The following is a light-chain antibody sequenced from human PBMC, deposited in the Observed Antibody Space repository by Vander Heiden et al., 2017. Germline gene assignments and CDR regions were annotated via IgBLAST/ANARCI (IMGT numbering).Light chain of an antibody. CDR3: MQGRHWPPWT. V-gene: IGKV2-30*01. CDR1: QSLVYSAGNTY. Sequence: DVVMTQSPLSLPVTLGQPASISCRSSQSLVYSAGNTYLNCFPPRPGQSHRPLIYNVSNRDSGVPDRFSGSGSGTDFTLKISRVEAEDVGVYYCMQGRHWPPWTFGQGTKVEIK. CDR2: NVS. J-gene: IGKJ1*01.